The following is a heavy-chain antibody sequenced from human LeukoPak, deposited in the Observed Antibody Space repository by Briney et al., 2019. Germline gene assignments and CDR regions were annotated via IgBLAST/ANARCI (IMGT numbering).Heavy chain of an antibody. V-gene: IGHV4-59*08. D-gene: IGHD3-9*01. CDR3: VAVLRYFDWLLSNAFDI. CDR2: IYYSGNT. CDR1: GGSISSYF. Sequence: SETLSLTCTVSGGSISSYFWSWIRQPPGKGLEWIGYIYYSGNTNYNPSLQSRVTISVDTSKNQFSLKLSSVTAADTAVYYCVAVLRYFDWLLSNAFDIWGQGTMVTVSS. J-gene: IGHJ3*02.